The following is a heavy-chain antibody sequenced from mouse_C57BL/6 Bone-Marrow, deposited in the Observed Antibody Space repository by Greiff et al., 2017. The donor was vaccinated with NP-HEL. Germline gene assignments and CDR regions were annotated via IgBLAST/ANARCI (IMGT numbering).Heavy chain of an antibody. CDR1: GYSITSGYY. D-gene: IGHD1-1*01. V-gene: IGHV3-6*01. J-gene: IGHJ1*03. Sequence: QESGPGLVKPSQSLSLTCSVTGYSITSGYYWNWIRQFPGNKLEWMGYISYDGSNNYNPSLKNRISITRDTSKNQFFLKLNSVTTEDTATYYCARATVVATDGWYCDVWGTGTTVTVSS. CDR3: ARATVVATDGWYCDV. CDR2: ISYDGSN.